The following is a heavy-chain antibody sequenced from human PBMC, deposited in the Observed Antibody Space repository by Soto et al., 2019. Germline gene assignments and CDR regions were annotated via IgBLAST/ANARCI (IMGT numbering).Heavy chain of an antibody. D-gene: IGHD2-15*01. J-gene: IGHJ4*02. V-gene: IGHV3-74*01. CDR2: INSDGSST. CDR1: GFTFSSYW. Sequence: EVQLVESGGGLVQPGGSLRLSCAASGFTFSSYWMHWVRQAPGKGLVWVSRINSDGSSTSYADSVKGRFTISRDNAKNKLYLQMNSRRAEDTAVYYCVRTSLVVAAATREDYWGQGTLVTVSS. CDR3: VRTSLVVAAATREDY.